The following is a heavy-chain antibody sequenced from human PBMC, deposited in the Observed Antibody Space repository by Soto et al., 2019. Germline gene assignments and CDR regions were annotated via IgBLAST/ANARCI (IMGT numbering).Heavy chain of an antibody. J-gene: IGHJ4*02. CDR1: GFTFSSYG. D-gene: IGHD3-16*02. CDR3: VIGVPTAIHRYDY. Sequence: PGGSLRLSCAASGFTFSSYGMHWVRQAPGKGLEWVAVITYDGSNKYYADSVKGRFTISRDNSRNTLLLDMSGLRADDTAVYFCVIGVPTAIHRYDYWGQGTLVTVSS. CDR2: ITYDGSNK. V-gene: IGHV3-30*03.